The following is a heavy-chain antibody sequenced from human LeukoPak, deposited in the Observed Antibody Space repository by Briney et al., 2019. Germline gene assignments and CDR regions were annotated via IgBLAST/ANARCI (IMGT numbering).Heavy chain of an antibody. CDR2: INSDGSST. CDR1: GFTFSSYW. J-gene: IGHJ4*01. Sequence: PGGSLRLSCAASGFTFSSYWMHWVRQAPGKGLVWVSRINSDGSSTNYADSVKGRFTTSRDNAKNTLYLQMNSLRAEDTAIYYCARAVYYSNYLGYWGQGTLVTVSS. V-gene: IGHV3-74*01. CDR3: ARAVYYSNYLGY. D-gene: IGHD3-10*01.